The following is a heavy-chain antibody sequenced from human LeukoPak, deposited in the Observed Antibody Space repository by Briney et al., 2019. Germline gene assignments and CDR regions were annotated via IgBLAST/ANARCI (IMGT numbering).Heavy chain of an antibody. V-gene: IGHV3-23*01. CDR1: GFKFGDYA. CDR2: ISGSGGST. J-gene: IGHJ4*02. CDR3: AKAKHYDILTGNYFDY. Sequence: TGGSLRLSCTASGFKFGDYAMSWVRQAPGKGLEWVSGISGSGGSTYYADSVKGRFTISRDNSKNTLYLQMNSLRAEDTAVYYCAKAKHYDILTGNYFDYWGQGTLVTVSS. D-gene: IGHD3-9*01.